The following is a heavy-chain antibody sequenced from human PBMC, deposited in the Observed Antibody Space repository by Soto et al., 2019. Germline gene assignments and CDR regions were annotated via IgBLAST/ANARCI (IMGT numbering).Heavy chain of an antibody. CDR3: ARWAGQVRDYGGPFDY. CDR1: GERFTTYG. J-gene: IGHJ4*02. Sequence: QVQLVQSGAEVKNPGASVTVSCKASGERFTTYGISWVRQAPGQGLEWMGWISTYNTNTNYAPKFQGRLLLTTDTSTTTVHMELRSLRPDDTAVYYCARWAGQVRDYGGPFDYWGQGTLVTVSS. V-gene: IGHV1-18*04. D-gene: IGHD4-17*01. CDR2: ISTYNTNT.